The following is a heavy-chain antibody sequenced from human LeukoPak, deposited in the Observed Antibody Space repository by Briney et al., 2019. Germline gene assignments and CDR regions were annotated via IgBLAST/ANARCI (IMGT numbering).Heavy chain of an antibody. Sequence: GGSLRLSCAASGFTFSSYAMHWVRQARGQRLEWIGWIVVGSGNTNYAQKFQERVTIARDMSTSTAYMELSSLRSEDTAVYYCAAVGPPPRTSYYYDSSGYDAFDIWGQGTMVTVSS. J-gene: IGHJ3*02. V-gene: IGHV1-58*02. CDR1: GFTFSSYA. D-gene: IGHD3-22*01. CDR2: IVVGSGNT. CDR3: AAVGPPPRTSYYYDSSGYDAFDI.